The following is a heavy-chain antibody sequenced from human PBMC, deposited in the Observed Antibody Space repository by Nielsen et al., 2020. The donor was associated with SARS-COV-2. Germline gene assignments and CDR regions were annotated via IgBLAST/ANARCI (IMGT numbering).Heavy chain of an antibody. Sequence: GESLKISCTASGFSFSSYGMNWVRQAPGKGLEWVSYISKSYTPIDYADSVKGRFTISRDNSKNTLYLQMNSLRAEDTAVYYCARGQYDSIIWGQGTMVTVSS. V-gene: IGHV3-48*01. D-gene: IGHD3-22*01. CDR1: GFSFSSYG. CDR2: ISKSYTPI. J-gene: IGHJ3*02. CDR3: ARGQYDSII.